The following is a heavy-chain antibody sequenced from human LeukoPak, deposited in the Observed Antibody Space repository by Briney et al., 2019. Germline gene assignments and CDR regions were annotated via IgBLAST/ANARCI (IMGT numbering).Heavy chain of an antibody. CDR3: TIMRGYYDGSGYWVQ. Sequence: GGSLRLSCAASGFTFGSYGMSWVRQAPGKGLEWVSFITTTGATTSYADSMKGRFTISRDNLRNTLYMQMNSLRDEDTALYYCTIMRGYYDGSGYWVQWGQGTLVTVSS. D-gene: IGHD3-22*01. J-gene: IGHJ4*02. V-gene: IGHV3-23*01. CDR2: ITTTGATT. CDR1: GFTFGSYG.